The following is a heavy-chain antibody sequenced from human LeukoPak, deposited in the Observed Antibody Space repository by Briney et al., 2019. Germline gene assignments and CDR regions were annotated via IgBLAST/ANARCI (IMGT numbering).Heavy chain of an antibody. CDR2: VYYRGST. CDR1: GGSISSSSYY. V-gene: IGHV4-39*02. D-gene: IGHD3-22*01. Sequence: SETLSLTCTVSGGSISSSSYYWGWIRQPPGKGLEWIGSVYYRGSTYYNPSLKSRVTISVDTSENQFSLKLNSVTAADTAVYYCARDRNYYDSSGYYMGRAFDIWGQGTMVTVSS. CDR3: ARDRNYYDSSGYYMGRAFDI. J-gene: IGHJ3*02.